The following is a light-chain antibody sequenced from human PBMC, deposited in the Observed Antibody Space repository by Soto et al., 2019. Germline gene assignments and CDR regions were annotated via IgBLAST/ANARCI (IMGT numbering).Light chain of an antibody. CDR3: AAWDGSLNGWV. Sequence: QSVVTQAPSASGTPGQRVTISCSGSSSSIGSNTVSWYQQVPGTAPKLLIYSNDQRPSGVPDRFSGSKSGISASLAIGGLQSEDEADYYCAAWDGSLNGWVFGGGTQLTVL. CDR1: SSSIGSNT. CDR2: SND. V-gene: IGLV1-44*01. J-gene: IGLJ3*02.